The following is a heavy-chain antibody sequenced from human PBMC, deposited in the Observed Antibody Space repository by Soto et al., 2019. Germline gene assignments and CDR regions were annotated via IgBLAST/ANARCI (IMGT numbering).Heavy chain of an antibody. D-gene: IGHD6-19*01. CDR1: GESITTSNW. V-gene: IGHV4-4*02. CDR3: TRGDAAVSGDLY. J-gene: IGHJ4*02. CDR2: IYHRGTT. Sequence: SETLSLTSTVSGESITTSNWWTSVPQPPGGGLEWIGEIYHRGTTNYNPSLKSRATISLDKSKNQFSLKVKSVTAADTAMYYCTRGDAAVSGDLYWGQGILVTSPQ.